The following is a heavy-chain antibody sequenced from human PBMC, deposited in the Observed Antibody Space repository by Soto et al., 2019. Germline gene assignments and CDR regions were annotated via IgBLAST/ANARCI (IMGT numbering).Heavy chain of an antibody. CDR2: ITSGSGTI. CDR3: ARAWAVTAIPHYFDY. Sequence: EVQLVESGGGLVQPGGSLRLSCAASGFTFSSYSMNWVRQAPGKGLEWVSYITSGSGTIYYADSVKGRFTISRDNAKNSLYLQMKNLRAEDTAVYYCARAWAVTAIPHYFDYWGQGTLVTVSS. J-gene: IGHJ4*02. D-gene: IGHD2-21*02. V-gene: IGHV3-48*01. CDR1: GFTFSSYS.